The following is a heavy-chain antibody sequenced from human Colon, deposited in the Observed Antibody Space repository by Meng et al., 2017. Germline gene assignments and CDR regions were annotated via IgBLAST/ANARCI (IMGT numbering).Heavy chain of an antibody. CDR3: ARGSGSSSRGYDY. CDR2: ISGYTGNT. CDR1: GYTFNNYD. D-gene: IGHD6-19*01. Sequence: ASVKVSCKASGYTFNNYDISWVRQAPGQGLEWVGWISGYTGNTNYAHDLRGRVTLTRDTSTSTAYMEPGSLRSDDTAVYYCARGSGSSSRGYDYWGRGTLVTVSS. V-gene: IGHV1-18*01. J-gene: IGHJ4*02.